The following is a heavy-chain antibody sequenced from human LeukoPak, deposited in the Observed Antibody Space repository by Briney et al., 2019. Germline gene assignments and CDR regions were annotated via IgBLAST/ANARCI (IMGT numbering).Heavy chain of an antibody. Sequence: GGSLRLSCVATGFTFTDYEINWVRQAPGKGLEWVAHISTNGDVINYANSVKGRFTISRDNAKDSVYLQMNSLRVDDTALYYCARDATTAVGWVYMDVWGKGTTVTISS. D-gene: IGHD6-13*01. J-gene: IGHJ6*03. CDR1: GFTFTDYE. V-gene: IGHV3-48*03. CDR2: ISTNGDVI. CDR3: ARDATTAVGWVYMDV.